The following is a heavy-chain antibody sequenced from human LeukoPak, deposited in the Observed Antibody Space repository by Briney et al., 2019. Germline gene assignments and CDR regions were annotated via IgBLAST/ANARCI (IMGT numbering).Heavy chain of an antibody. CDR1: GFTFSKAW. J-gene: IGHJ4*02. V-gene: IGHV3-15*01. Sequence: GRSISLSCAVSGFTFSKAWMSWVRQAPGKGLGWVGRIKSKTDGGTTDYAGPVKGRFTISRDDSKNTLYLQMSSLETEDTAVYYCTTDYYDTSGYSSYYWGQGTLVTVSS. CDR3: TTDYYDTSGYSSYY. CDR2: IKSKTDGGTT. D-gene: IGHD3-22*01.